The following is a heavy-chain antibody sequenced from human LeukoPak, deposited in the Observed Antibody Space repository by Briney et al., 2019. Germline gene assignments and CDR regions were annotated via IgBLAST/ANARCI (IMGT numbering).Heavy chain of an antibody. D-gene: IGHD2-2*01. Sequence: GGSLRLSCAASGFTFSSYAMHWVRQAPGKGLEWVAVISYDGSNKYYADSVKGRFTISRDNSKNTLYLQMNSLRAEDTALYYCARGAEDIVVVPAAEPFDPWGQGTLVTVSS. CDR2: ISYDGSNK. CDR3: ARGAEDIVVVPAAEPFDP. J-gene: IGHJ5*02. V-gene: IGHV3-30-3*01. CDR1: GFTFSSYA.